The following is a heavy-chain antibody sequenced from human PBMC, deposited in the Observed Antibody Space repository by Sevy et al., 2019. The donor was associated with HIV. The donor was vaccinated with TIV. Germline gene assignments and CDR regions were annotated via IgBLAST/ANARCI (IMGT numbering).Heavy chain of an antibody. V-gene: IGHV3-11*01. J-gene: IGHJ4*02. Sequence: GGSLRLSCSGSGFIFSDYYMSWIRQAPGRGLEWVSYISASGSTYYADSVEGRFTISRDNARNSMYLQMNSLRADDTAVYYCARDPLLGIAREVARGGYWGQGTLVNVSS. CDR2: ISASGST. CDR3: ARDPLLGIAREVARGGY. CDR1: GFIFSDYY. D-gene: IGHD2-2*03.